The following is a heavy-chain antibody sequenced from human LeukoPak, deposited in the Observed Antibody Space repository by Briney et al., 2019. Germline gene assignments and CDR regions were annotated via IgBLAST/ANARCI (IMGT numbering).Heavy chain of an antibody. Sequence: GGSLRLSCAASGCTFSSYWMSWVRQAPGKGLEWVANIKQDGSEKYYVDSVKGRFTISRDNAKNSLYLQMNSLRAEDTAVYYCARGGHIAADNWFDPWGQGTLVTVSS. CDR1: GCTFSSYW. D-gene: IGHD6-6*01. V-gene: IGHV3-7*03. J-gene: IGHJ5*02. CDR2: IKQDGSEK. CDR3: ARGGHIAADNWFDP.